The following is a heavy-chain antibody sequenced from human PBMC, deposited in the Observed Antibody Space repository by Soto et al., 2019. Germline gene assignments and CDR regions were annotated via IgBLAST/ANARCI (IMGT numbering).Heavy chain of an antibody. D-gene: IGHD1-26*01. J-gene: IGHJ6*02. V-gene: IGHV1-2*02. CDR2: INPKFGDT. CDR3: GREGQQLAQEDYYQVDGMDV. Sequence: QVQLVQSGAEVKEPGDSVRVSCEASGYTFTAYYIHWVRQAPGQGLEWMGWINPKFGDTTYAQDFQGRLTMSTDASMNTASIGLWSLTADDTALYYCGREGQQLAQEDYYQVDGMDVWGQGTTVIVSS. CDR1: GYTFTAYY.